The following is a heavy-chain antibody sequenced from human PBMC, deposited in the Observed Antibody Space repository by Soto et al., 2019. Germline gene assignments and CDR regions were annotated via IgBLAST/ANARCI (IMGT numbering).Heavy chain of an antibody. D-gene: IGHD2-21*02. CDR1: GFTFSRYG. V-gene: IGHV3-7*01. CDR2: IKQDGSEK. CDR3: ASSYCGGDCYPDYFDY. J-gene: IGHJ4*02. Sequence: GGSLRLSCAASGFTFSRYGMHWVRQAPGKGLEWVANIKQDGSEKYYVDSVKGRFTISRDNDKNSLYLQLNSLRAEETAVYYCASSYCGGDCYPDYFDYWGQGTLVTVSS.